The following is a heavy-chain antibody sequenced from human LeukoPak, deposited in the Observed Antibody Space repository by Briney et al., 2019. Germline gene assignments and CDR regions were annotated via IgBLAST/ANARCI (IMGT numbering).Heavy chain of an antibody. CDR2: INTNTGNP. CDR1: GYTFTSYA. V-gene: IGHV7-4-1*02. Sequence: ASVKVSCKASGYTFTSYAMNWVRQAPGQGLEWMGWINTNTGNPTYAQGFTGRFVFSLDTSVSTAYLQISSLKAEDTAVYYCARGRPYYYDSSGYLFDYWGQGTLVTVSS. CDR3: ARGRPYYYDSSGYLFDY. J-gene: IGHJ4*02. D-gene: IGHD3-22*01.